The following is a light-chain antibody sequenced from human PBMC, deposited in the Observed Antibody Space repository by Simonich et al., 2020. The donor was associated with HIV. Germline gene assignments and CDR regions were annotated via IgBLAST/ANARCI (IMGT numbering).Light chain of an antibody. CDR2: AAS. J-gene: IGKJ2*01. CDR3: QQYNNWPPVT. CDR1: QSVSSN. Sequence: EIVLTQSPATLSLSPGERAPLSCRASQSVSSNLAWYQPKPGQAPRLLIYAASNRATAIPARCSGSGSGTDFTLTISSLQSEDFAVYYCQQYNNWPPVTFGQGTKLEIK. V-gene: IGKV3D-15*01.